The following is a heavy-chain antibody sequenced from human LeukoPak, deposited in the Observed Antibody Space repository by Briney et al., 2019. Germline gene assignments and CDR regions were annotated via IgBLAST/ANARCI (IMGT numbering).Heavy chain of an antibody. Sequence: SQTLSLTCTVSGGSLSSGDYYWSWIRQPPGKGLEWIGYINYSGSTYYNPSLKSRVTISVDTSKNQFSLKLTSVTAADTAVYYCARLSEWLRLSFDSRGQGTLVAVSS. J-gene: IGHJ4*02. CDR2: INYSGST. CDR3: ARLSEWLRLSFDS. CDR1: GGSLSSGDYY. D-gene: IGHD5-12*01. V-gene: IGHV4-30-4*08.